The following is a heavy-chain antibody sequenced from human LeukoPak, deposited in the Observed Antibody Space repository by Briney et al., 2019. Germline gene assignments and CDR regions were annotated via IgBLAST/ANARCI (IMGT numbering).Heavy chain of an antibody. D-gene: IGHD3-9*01. CDR3: ARTLRYFDRLLRPSYGMDV. V-gene: IGHV1-69*04. CDR1: GGTFSSYA. CDR2: IIPILGIA. J-gene: IGHJ6*02. Sequence: SVKVSCKASGGTFSSYAISWVRQAPGQGLEWVGRIIPILGIANYAQKFQGRVTNTADKSTSTAYMELSSLRSEDAAVYYCARTLRYFDRLLRPSYGMDVWGQGTTVTVSS.